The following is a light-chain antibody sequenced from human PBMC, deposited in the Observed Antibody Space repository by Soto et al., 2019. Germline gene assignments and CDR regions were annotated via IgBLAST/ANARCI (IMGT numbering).Light chain of an antibody. CDR3: QQYGSSPRT. J-gene: IGKJ1*01. CDR1: QSVSSSY. CDR2: GES. Sequence: EIVLPQSTGTLSLSPGERATLSCRASQSVSSSYLAWYQQKPGQAPRLLIYGESSRATGIPDRFSGSESGTEFTLTISRLEPEDFAVYYCQQYGSSPRTLGQWTKVEIK. V-gene: IGKV3-20*01.